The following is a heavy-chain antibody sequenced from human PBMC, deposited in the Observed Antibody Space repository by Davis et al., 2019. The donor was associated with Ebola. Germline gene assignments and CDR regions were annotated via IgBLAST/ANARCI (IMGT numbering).Heavy chain of an antibody. J-gene: IGHJ4*02. Sequence: GESLKISCAASGFTFSSYGMHWVRQAPGKGLEWVAVIWYDGSNKYYADSVKGRFTISRDNSKNTLYLQMNSLRAEDTAVYYCAREAPYSSSWYRVYFDYWGRGTLVTVSS. V-gene: IGHV3-33*01. D-gene: IGHD6-13*01. CDR3: AREAPYSSSWYRVYFDY. CDR2: IWYDGSNK. CDR1: GFTFSSYG.